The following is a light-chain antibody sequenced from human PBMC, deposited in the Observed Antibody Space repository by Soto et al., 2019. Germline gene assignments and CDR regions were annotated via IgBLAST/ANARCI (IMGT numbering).Light chain of an antibody. V-gene: IGKV1-5*03. CDR3: QQYKSFSLT. Sequence: DIQMTQSPSTLSASVGDRVTITCRASQSIDSWLAWYQQKPGKAPKLLIYKTSSLESGVPSRFSGSGSGTEFSLTISSLQPDDFATYYCQQYKSFSLTFGGGTRVLVK. J-gene: IGKJ4*01. CDR2: KTS. CDR1: QSIDSW.